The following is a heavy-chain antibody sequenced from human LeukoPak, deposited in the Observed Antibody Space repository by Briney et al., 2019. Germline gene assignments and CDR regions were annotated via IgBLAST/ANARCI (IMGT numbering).Heavy chain of an antibody. V-gene: IGHV3-53*01. CDR3: AREIVGTAGAFDI. D-gene: IGHD2-21*01. CDR2: IYSGGGT. Sequence: PGGSLRLSCAASGFTVSSNYMSWVRQAPGKGLEWVSVIYSGGGTYYADSVKGRFTISRDNSKNTLYRQMNSLRAEDTAVYYCAREIVGTAGAFDIWGQGTMVTVSS. CDR1: GFTVSSNY. J-gene: IGHJ3*02.